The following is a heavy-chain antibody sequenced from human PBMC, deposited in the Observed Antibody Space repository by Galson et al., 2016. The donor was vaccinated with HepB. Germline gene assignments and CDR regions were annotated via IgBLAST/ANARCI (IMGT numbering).Heavy chain of an antibody. J-gene: IGHJ4*02. V-gene: IGHV4-31*03. CDR2: IYYSGST. CDR1: GGSISSGDYY. Sequence: TLSLTCTVSGGSISSGDYYWSWIRQHPGKGLEWIGYIYYSGSTYYNPSLKSRVTISVDTSKNQFSLRLRPVTAADTAVYYCARRARRDPPFDYWGQGTLVTVSS. CDR3: ARRARRDPPFDY.